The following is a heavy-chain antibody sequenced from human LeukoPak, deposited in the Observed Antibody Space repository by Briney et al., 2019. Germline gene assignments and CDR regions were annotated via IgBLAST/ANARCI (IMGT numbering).Heavy chain of an antibody. CDR3: ARLRYYGSGSYSRYFFDY. CDR2: IYHSGST. V-gene: IGHV4-38-2*02. D-gene: IGHD3-10*01. J-gene: IGHJ4*02. Sequence: SETLSLTCTVSGYSISSGYYWGWIRPPPGKGLEWIGSIYHSGSTYYSPSLKSRVTISVDTSKNQFSLKLSSVTAADTAVYYCARLRYYGSGSYSRYFFDYWGQGTLVTVSS. CDR1: GYSISSGYY.